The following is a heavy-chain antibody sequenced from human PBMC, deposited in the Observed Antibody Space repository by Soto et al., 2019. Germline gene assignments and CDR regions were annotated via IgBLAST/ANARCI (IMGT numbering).Heavy chain of an antibody. J-gene: IGHJ4*02. CDR3: SALGGSYYYDSSGYAYFDY. CDR2: INHSGST. CDR1: GGSFSGYY. D-gene: IGHD3-22*01. V-gene: IGHV4-34*01. Sequence: SETLSLTCAVYGGSFSGYYWSWIRQPPGKGLEWIGEINHSGSTNYNPSHKSRDTISVDTSKNPFSLKLSSVTAADTAVYFCSALGGSYYYDSSGYAYFDYWGQGTLVTVSS.